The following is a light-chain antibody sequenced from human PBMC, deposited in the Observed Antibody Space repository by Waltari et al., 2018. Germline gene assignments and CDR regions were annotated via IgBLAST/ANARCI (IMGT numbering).Light chain of an antibody. CDR2: GGS. CDR3: VKAIAFPLT. Sequence: DIVMTQTPLSLPITPGEPASISCRSSQSLLHTNGNTYLHWYLQKPGQSPQLLIYGGSNRASGVPDRLSGSGSGTDFTLKISKVEAEDVGVYYCVKAIAFPLTFGGGTKVEIK. J-gene: IGKJ4*01. V-gene: IGKV2-40*01. CDR1: QSLLHTNGNTY.